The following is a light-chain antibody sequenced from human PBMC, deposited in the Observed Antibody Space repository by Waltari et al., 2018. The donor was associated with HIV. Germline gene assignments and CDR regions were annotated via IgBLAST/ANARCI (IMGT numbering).Light chain of an antibody. CDR3: CSYAGSSPVL. V-gene: IGLV2-23*01. J-gene: IGLJ2*01. Sequence: QSALTQPASVSGSPGQSLTIPCTGTSSDVGRYNLVPWYQQHPGKAPKLMIYEGSKRPSGVSNRFSGSKSGSTASLTISGLQAEDEAGYYCCSYAGSSPVLFGGGTKLTVL. CDR2: EGS. CDR1: SSDVGRYNL.